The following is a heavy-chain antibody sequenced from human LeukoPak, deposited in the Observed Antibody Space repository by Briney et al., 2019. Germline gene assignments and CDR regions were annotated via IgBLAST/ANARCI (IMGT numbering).Heavy chain of an antibody. CDR3: AKEDFWSGPVLLYLDY. CDR2: ISGSGGST. J-gene: IGHJ4*02. D-gene: IGHD3-3*01. CDR1: GFTFSSYA. V-gene: IGHV3-23*01. Sequence: GGSLRLSCAASGFTFSSYAMSWVRQAPGKRLEWVSAISGSGGSTYYADSVKGRFTISRDNSKNTLYLQMNSLRAEDAAVYYCAKEDFWSGPVLLYLDYWGQGTLVTVSS.